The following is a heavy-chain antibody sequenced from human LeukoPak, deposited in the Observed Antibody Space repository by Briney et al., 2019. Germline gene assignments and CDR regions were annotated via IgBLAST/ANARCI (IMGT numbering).Heavy chain of an antibody. J-gene: IGHJ4*02. CDR1: GYTFTSYG. CDR3: ARDVGRSYDLDY. CDR2: ISAYNGNT. V-gene: IGHV1-18*01. Sequence: ASVKVSCTASGYTFTSYGISWVRQAPGQGLEWMGWISAYNGNTDYAQSLQGRVTMTIDTSTSTVYMESRSLRSDDTAVYYCARDVGRSYDLDYWGQGTLVTVSS. D-gene: IGHD3-16*01.